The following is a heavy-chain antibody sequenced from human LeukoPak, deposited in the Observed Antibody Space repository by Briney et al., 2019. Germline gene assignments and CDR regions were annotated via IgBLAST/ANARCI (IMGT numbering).Heavy chain of an antibody. CDR1: GFTFSSFS. J-gene: IGHJ4*02. CDR3: ARDPGDFWSGYYFDY. V-gene: IGHV3-74*01. Sequence: GRSLRLSCAASGFTFSSFSMNWVRQAPGKGLVWVSRINSDGSSTSYADSVKGRFTISRDNAKNTLYLQMNSLRAEDMAVYYCARDPGDFWSGYYFDYWGQGTLVTVSS. CDR2: INSDGSST. D-gene: IGHD3-3*01.